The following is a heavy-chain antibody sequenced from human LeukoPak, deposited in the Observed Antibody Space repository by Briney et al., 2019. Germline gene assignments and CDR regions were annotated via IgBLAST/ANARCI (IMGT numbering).Heavy chain of an antibody. CDR1: GFTFSSYW. J-gene: IGHJ6*02. CDR3: ARDSGYGDYLYYYYYGMDV. CDR2: IKQDGSEK. V-gene: IGHV3-7*01. Sequence: PGGSLRLFCAASGFTFSSYWMSWVRQAPGKGLEWVANIKQDGSEKYYVDSVKGRFTISRDNAKNSLYLQMNSLRAEDTAVYYCARDSGYGDYLYYYYYGMDVWGQGTTVTVSS. D-gene: IGHD4-17*01.